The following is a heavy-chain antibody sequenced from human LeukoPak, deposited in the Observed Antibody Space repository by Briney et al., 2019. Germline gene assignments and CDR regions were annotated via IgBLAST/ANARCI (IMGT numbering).Heavy chain of an antibody. CDR3: AKDHYGDYQMAFDI. D-gene: IGHD4-17*01. CDR2: ISWNSGSI. J-gene: IGHJ3*02. Sequence: GRSLRLSCAASGFTFDDYAMQWVRQAPGKGLEWVSGISWNSGSIGYADSVKGRFTISRDNAKNSLYLQMNSLRAEDMALYYCAKDHYGDYQMAFDIWGQGTMVTVSS. CDR1: GFTFDDYA. V-gene: IGHV3-9*03.